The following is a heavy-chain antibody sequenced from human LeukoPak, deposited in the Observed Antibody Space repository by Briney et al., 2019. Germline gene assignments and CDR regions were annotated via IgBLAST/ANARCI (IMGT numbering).Heavy chain of an antibody. Sequence: GSVKVSCKVSGYTLTELSMHWVRQAPGKGLEWMGGFDPEDGETIYAQKFQGRVAMTEDTSTDTAYMELSSLRSEDTAVYYCATWSGIVGASDAFDIWGQGTMVTVSS. J-gene: IGHJ3*02. CDR1: GYTLTELS. CDR2: FDPEDGET. V-gene: IGHV1-24*01. D-gene: IGHD1-26*01. CDR3: ATWSGIVGASDAFDI.